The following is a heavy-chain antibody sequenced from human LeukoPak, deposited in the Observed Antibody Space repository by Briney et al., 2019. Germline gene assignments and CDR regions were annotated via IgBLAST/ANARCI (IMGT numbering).Heavy chain of an antibody. CDR2: INPNSGGT. J-gene: IGHJ4*02. CDR3: ARVTRKYSSGWYGFDY. Sequence: GASVKVSCKASGYTFTGYYMHWVRQAPGQGLEWMGWINPNSGGTNYAQKFQGRVTMTRDTSISTAYMELSRLRSDDTAVYYCARVTRKYSSGWYGFDYWGQGTLVTVSS. D-gene: IGHD6-19*01. V-gene: IGHV1-2*02. CDR1: GYTFTGYY.